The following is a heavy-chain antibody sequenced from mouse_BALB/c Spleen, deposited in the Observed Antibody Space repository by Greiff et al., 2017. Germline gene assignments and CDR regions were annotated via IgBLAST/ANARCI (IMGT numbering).Heavy chain of an antibody. V-gene: IGHV1-26*01. CDR1: GYSFTGYT. CDR3: ARKEYGNYGDAMDY. D-gene: IGHD2-10*02. Sequence: VVEPGASMKISCKASGYSFTGYTMNWVKQSHGKNLEWIGLINPYNGGTSYNQKFKGKATLTVDKSSSTAYMELLSLTSEDSAVYYCARKEYGNYGDAMDYWGQGTSVTVSS. J-gene: IGHJ4*01. CDR2: INPYNGGT.